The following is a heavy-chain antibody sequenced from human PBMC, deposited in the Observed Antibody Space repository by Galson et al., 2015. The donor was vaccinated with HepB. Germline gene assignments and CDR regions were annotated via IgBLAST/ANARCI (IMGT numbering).Heavy chain of an antibody. J-gene: IGHJ4*02. CDR2: ISAYNGNT. CDR1: GYTFTSYG. V-gene: IGHV1-18*04. Sequence: QSGAEVKKPGASVKVSCKASGYTFTSYGISWVRQAPGQGLEWMGWISAYNGNTNYAQNFQGWVTMTRDSSISTAYMEVNRLRSDDTAVYYCARAGNFYVSSSSLPQYDYWGQGTLVTVSS. CDR3: ARAGNFYVSSSSLPQYDY. D-gene: IGHD6-6*01.